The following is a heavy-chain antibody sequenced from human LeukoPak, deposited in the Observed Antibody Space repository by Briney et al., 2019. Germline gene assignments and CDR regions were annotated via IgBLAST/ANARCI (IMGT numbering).Heavy chain of an antibody. D-gene: IGHD3-9*01. CDR1: GFSISSYY. V-gene: IGHV4-4*07. CDR3: ARSRSYDILTGELDTFDY. J-gene: IGHJ4*02. Sequence: SETLSFTCTVSGFSISSYYWSWLRQPAGKGLEWIGRIYTSGSTYYNPSLKSRVTMSVDTSKNQFSLKLSSVTAADTAVYYCARSRSYDILTGELDTFDYWGQGTLVTVSS. CDR2: IYTSGST.